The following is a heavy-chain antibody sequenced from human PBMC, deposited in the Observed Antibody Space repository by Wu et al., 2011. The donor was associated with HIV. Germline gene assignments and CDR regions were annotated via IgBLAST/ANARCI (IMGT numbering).Heavy chain of an antibody. Sequence: QVHLVQSGAEMKKPGSSVKVSCEASGGTFNGYAVSWVRQAPGQGLEWMGGTVPVLGGTDYAQKFRGRVTITTDTSTTTAYMELRNLRSEDTAVYYCARQVIRGGYSLHFDYWGQGTLVTVSS. CDR1: GGTFNGYA. D-gene: IGHD4-23*01. V-gene: IGHV1-69*04. J-gene: IGHJ4*02. CDR2: TVPVLGGT. CDR3: ARQVIRGGYSLHFDY.